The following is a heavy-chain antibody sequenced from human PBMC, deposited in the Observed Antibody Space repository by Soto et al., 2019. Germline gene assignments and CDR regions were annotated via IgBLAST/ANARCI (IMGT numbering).Heavy chain of an antibody. CDR2: IYYSGST. Sequence: SETLSLTCTVSGGSVSSGSYYWSWIRQPPGKGLEWIGYIYYSGSTNYNPSLKSRVTISVDTSKNQFSLKVSSVTAADTAEYYCARRAVVGTTLGAFDIWGQGTMVTVSS. D-gene: IGHD1-26*01. J-gene: IGHJ3*02. CDR1: GGSVSSGSYY. CDR3: ARRAVVGTTLGAFDI. V-gene: IGHV4-61*01.